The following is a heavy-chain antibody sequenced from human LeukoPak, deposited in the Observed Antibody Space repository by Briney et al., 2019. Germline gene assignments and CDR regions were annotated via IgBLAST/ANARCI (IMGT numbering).Heavy chain of an antibody. V-gene: IGHV3-23*01. J-gene: IGHJ5*02. CDR1: GFTFSSYA. D-gene: IGHD6-19*01. CDR3: VQGHSSGWYWLDP. CDR2: ISGSGGST. Sequence: GGSLRLSCAASGFTFSSYAMSWVRQAPGKGLGWVSAISGSGGSTYYADSVKGRFTISGDNSINTLYLRMNSLRGEDTAVYYCVQGHSSGWYWLDPWGQGTLVTVSS.